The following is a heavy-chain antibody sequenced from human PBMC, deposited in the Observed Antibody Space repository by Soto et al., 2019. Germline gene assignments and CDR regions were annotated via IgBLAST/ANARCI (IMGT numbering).Heavy chain of an antibody. V-gene: IGHV4-59*08. CDR3: ARPKGIAPAIWSFDL. J-gene: IGHJ2*01. CDR2: VYHNENS. CDR1: GDYITSHY. D-gene: IGHD6-13*01. Sequence: QVQLQESGPGLVKPSETLSLTCTVSGDYITSHYWIWIRQPPGKGLEWIGYVYHNENSDSNPTLNSPATKTTDTSKEQTSPSLTSVTAADTAVYYSARPKGIAPAIWSFDLWGRGTLVTVSS.